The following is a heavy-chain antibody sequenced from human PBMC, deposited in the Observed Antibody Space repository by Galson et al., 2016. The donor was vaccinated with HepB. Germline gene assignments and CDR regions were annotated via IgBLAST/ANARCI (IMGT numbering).Heavy chain of an antibody. CDR2: SDRGDGGNVQT. V-gene: IGHV1-24*01. D-gene: IGHD2-2*01. CDR3: SVAPYCSSATCSLALLGS. J-gene: IGHJ5*02. CDR1: GYSLTELS. Sequence: SVKVSCKVSGYSLTELSIHWVRQSPGQGLEWMGGSDRGDGGNVQTMYAKSLQGRFTMTEDTSTDTAYMDLSSVRSEDTAVYYCSVAPYCSSATCSLALLGSWGQGTLVTVSS.